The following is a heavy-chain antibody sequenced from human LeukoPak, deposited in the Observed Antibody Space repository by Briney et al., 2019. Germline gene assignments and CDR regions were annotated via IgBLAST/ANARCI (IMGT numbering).Heavy chain of an antibody. D-gene: IGHD1-26*01. CDR1: GFTFSSFW. J-gene: IGHJ4*02. V-gene: IGHV3-7*03. CDR2: IREDGSEK. CDR3: AKDEGTVGATTPFDY. Sequence: PGGSLRLSCAASGFTFSSFWMTWVRQAPGKGLEWVATIREDGSEKYYVDSVKGRFTISRDNAKNSLELQMNSLRAEDTAVYYCAKDEGTVGATTPFDYWGQGTLVTVSS.